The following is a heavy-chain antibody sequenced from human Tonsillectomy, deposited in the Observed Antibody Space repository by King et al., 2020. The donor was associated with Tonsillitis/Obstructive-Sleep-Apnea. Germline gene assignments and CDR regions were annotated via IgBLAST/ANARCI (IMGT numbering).Heavy chain of an antibody. V-gene: IGHV4-59*01. Sequence: VQLQESGPGLVKPSETLSLTCTVSGGYISSYYWSWIRQPPGKGLEWIGYINYSGSTKYKRSLKIRVTISVDTSKNQFSLKLSYVTAADTDVYYCAREYYDTSGYYPRYYYYYMDVWGKGTTVTVSS. CDR1: GGYISSYY. CDR2: INYSGST. CDR3: AREYYDTSGYYPRYYYYYMDV. J-gene: IGHJ6*03. D-gene: IGHD3-22*01.